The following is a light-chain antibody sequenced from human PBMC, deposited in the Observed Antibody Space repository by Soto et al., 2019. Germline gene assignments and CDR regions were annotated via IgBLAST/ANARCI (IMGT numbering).Light chain of an antibody. V-gene: IGKV1-5*01. CDR2: DAS. CDR1: QSISAW. J-gene: IGKJ1*01. CDR3: QQYNAYSPWT. Sequence: DIQMTQSPSTLSASVGDRVTITCRASQSISAWLAWYQQKPGKAPKLLIYDASILESGVPSRFSGSGSGTEFTLTISSLQSDDFATYYCQQYNAYSPWTFGQGTKVEIK.